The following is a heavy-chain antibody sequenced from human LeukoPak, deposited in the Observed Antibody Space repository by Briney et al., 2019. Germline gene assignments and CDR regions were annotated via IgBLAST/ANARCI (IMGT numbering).Heavy chain of an antibody. CDR1: GFTFSSYS. CDR3: ARDYAKYYDILTGEDY. Sequence: PGGSLRLSCAASGFTFSSYSMNWVRQAPGKGLEWVSSISSSSSYIYYADSVKGRFTISRDNAKSSLYLQMNSLRAEDTAVYYCARDYAKYYDILTGEDYWGQGTLVTVSS. D-gene: IGHD3-9*01. CDR2: ISSSSSYI. V-gene: IGHV3-21*01. J-gene: IGHJ4*02.